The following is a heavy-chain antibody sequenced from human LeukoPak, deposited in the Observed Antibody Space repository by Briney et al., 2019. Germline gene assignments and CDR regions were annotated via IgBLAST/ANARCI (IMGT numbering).Heavy chain of an antibody. Sequence: GGSLRLSCVASGFTFSTNAMNWVHQAPGKGLEWVSGISDNVDSRYYADSVKGRFNISRDNSINTLYLQMSNLRAEDTAVYYCTKTWGSKGSDFWGQGALVTVSS. CDR1: GFTFSTNA. CDR3: TKTWGSKGSDF. CDR2: ISDNVDSR. D-gene: IGHD7-27*01. V-gene: IGHV3-23*01. J-gene: IGHJ4*02.